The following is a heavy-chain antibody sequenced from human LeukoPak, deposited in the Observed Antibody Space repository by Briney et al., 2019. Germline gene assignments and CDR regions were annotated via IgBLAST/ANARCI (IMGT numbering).Heavy chain of an antibody. CDR2: ISWNSGSI. J-gene: IGHJ3*02. CDR1: GFTFDDYA. D-gene: IGHD3-22*01. Sequence: GGSLRLSCAASGFTFDDYAMHWVRQAPGKGLKWVSGISWNSGSIGYADSVKGRFTISRDNAKNSLYLQMNSLRAEDMALYYCAKGHTYYYDSSGYSRDAFDIWGQGTMVTVSS. V-gene: IGHV3-9*03. CDR3: AKGHTYYYDSSGYSRDAFDI.